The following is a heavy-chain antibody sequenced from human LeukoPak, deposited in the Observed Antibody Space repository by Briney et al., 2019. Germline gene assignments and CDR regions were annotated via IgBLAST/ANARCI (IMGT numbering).Heavy chain of an antibody. V-gene: IGHV4-39*01. D-gene: IGHD3-9*01. Sequence: SETLSLTCTVSGVSISSSSYCWGWIRQPPGKGLEWIGRIYYSGSTYYHPTLKSRVTISVDTSKNQFSLKLSSVTAADTAVYYCARPVERNRITIFYHIWGQGTMATVSS. CDR1: GVSISSSSYC. J-gene: IGHJ3*02. CDR2: IYYSGST. CDR3: ARPVERNRITIFYHI.